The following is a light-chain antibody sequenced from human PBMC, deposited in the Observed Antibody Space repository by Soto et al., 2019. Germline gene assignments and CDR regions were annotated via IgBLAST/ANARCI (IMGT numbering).Light chain of an antibody. V-gene: IGKV3-20*01. CDR2: EAS. CDR3: QQYGSSPWA. J-gene: IGKJ1*01. Sequence: EIMMRQSPATLSVTPGESATLSCRASQRVSSFLAWYQQKPGQAPRLLIYEASNRATGIPDRFSGSGSGTDFTLTISRLEPEDFAVYYCQQYGSSPWAFGQGTKVDVK. CDR1: QRVSSF.